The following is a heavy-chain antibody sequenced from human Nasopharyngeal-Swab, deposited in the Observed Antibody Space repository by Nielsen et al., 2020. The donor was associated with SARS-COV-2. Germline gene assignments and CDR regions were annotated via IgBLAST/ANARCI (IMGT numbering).Heavy chain of an antibody. CDR3: ARGLRKVPIFPASQYYFDY. CDR1: GGFFRGFY. Sequence: GSLRLSCAVYGGFFRGFYWRWIRQPPGKGLEWIGEINDSGSTNYNPSLTGRVTISVDTSKSQVSLKLNSATAADTAVYYCARGLRKVPIFPASQYYFDYWGQGILVAVSS. CDR2: INDSGST. V-gene: IGHV4-34*01. J-gene: IGHJ4*02. D-gene: IGHD3-9*01.